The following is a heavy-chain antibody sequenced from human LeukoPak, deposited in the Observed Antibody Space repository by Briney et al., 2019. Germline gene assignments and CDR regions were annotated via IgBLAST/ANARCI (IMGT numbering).Heavy chain of an antibody. Sequence: SETLSLTCTVSGYSISSGYYWGWIRQPPGKGLEWIGSIYRSGSTYYNPSLKSRVTISVDTSKNQFSLKLSSVTAADTAVYYCARHRVLGGYYMDVWGKGTTVTVSS. CDR1: GYSISSGYY. CDR3: ARHRVLGGYYMDV. J-gene: IGHJ6*03. D-gene: IGHD3-3*02. CDR2: IYRSGST. V-gene: IGHV4-38-2*02.